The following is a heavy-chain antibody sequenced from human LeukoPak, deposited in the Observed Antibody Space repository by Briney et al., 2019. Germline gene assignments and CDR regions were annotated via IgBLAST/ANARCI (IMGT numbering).Heavy chain of an antibody. Sequence: GGSLRLSXAASGFTFSSYWMSWFRQAPGKGLEWVAYISRSGNTIYYAVSVKGRFTISRDEAENSLFLQMNSLRAEDTAVYYCARQAYDAFDIWGQGTMVTVS. CDR2: ISRSGNTI. CDR1: GFTFSSYW. CDR3: ARQAYDAFDI. J-gene: IGHJ3*02. V-gene: IGHV3-48*01.